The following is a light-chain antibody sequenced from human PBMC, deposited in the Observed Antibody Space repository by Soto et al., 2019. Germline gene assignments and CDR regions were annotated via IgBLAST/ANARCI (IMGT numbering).Light chain of an antibody. Sequence: QSVLTQPASVSGSPGQSITISCTGTSSDVGSYNLVSWYQQHPGKAPKLIICEGTKRPSGVSNRFSGSKSGNTASLTISGLQAEDEADYYCCSFTGTSNYHVFGIGTKVTVL. CDR1: SSDVGSYNL. CDR2: EGT. J-gene: IGLJ1*01. CDR3: CSFTGTSNYHV. V-gene: IGLV2-23*01.